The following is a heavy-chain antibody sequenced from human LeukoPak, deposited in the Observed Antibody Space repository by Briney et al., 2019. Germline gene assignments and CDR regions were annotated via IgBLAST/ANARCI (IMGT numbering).Heavy chain of an antibody. Sequence: SETLSLTCTVSGGSISSYYWSWIRQPRGKGLEWIGYIYYSGSTNYNPSLKSRVTISVDTSKNQFSLKLSSVTAADTAVYYCARVRADTAIIDYWGQGTLVTVSS. J-gene: IGHJ4*02. D-gene: IGHD5-18*01. V-gene: IGHV4-59*01. CDR3: ARVRADTAIIDY. CDR1: GGSISSYY. CDR2: IYYSGST.